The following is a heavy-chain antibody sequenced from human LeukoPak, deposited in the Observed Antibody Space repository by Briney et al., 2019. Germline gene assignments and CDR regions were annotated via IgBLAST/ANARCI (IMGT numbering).Heavy chain of an antibody. J-gene: IGHJ4*02. CDR2: IDGSSYNI. CDR3: ARALSTGGRTDY. Sequence: GGSLRLSCAASGFTFSIYSMNWVRQAPGKGLEWVSSIDGSSYNIYYADSVKGRFTISRDNAKNTLYLQMNSLRVEDTAVFYCARALSTGGRTDYWGQGTLVTVSS. CDR1: GFTFSIYS. D-gene: IGHD2-8*02. V-gene: IGHV3-21*01.